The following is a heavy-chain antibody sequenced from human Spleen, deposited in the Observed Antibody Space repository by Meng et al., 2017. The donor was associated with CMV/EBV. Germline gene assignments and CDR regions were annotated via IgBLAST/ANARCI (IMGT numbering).Heavy chain of an antibody. CDR3: ARAGHCTTTSCFTLLDN. J-gene: IGHJ4*02. CDR2: ISPKSGVT. Sequence: YTFTDFYLHWVRQAPGQGPEWMGWISPKSGVTKYAQRFQGRVTMTRDTSITTAYLELSGLRFDDTAIYFCARAGHCTTTSCFTLLDNWGQGTLVTVSS. D-gene: IGHD1-1*01. V-gene: IGHV1-2*02. CDR1: YTFTDFY.